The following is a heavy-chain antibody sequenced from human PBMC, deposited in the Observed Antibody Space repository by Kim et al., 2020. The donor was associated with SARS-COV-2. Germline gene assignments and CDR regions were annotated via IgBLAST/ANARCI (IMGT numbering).Heavy chain of an antibody. Sequence: GESLKISCKGSGYSFTSYWIGWVRQMPGKGLEWMGIIYPGDSDTRYSPSFQGQVTISADKSISTAYLQWSSLKASDTAMYYCARTQRSLWFGELFGNYGMDVWGQGTTVTVSS. V-gene: IGHV5-51*01. D-gene: IGHD3-10*01. J-gene: IGHJ6*02. CDR2: IYPGDSDT. CDR1: GYSFTSYW. CDR3: ARTQRSLWFGELFGNYGMDV.